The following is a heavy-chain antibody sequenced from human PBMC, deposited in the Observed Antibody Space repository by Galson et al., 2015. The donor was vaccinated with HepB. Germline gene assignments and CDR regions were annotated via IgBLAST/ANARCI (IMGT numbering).Heavy chain of an antibody. Sequence: SLRLSCAASGFTFSSYAMHWVRQAPGKGLEWVAVISYDGSNKYYADSVKGRFTISRDNSKNTLYLQMNSLRAEDTAVYYCARDTPGGVAVAGLPGYWGQGTLVTVPS. D-gene: IGHD6-19*01. V-gene: IGHV3-30-3*01. CDR2: ISYDGSNK. CDR3: ARDTPGGVAVAGLPGY. J-gene: IGHJ4*02. CDR1: GFTFSSYA.